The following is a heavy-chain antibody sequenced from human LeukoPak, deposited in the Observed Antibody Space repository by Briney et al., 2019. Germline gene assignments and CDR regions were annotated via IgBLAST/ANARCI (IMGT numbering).Heavy chain of an antibody. CDR3: AREWNYYAFEI. Sequence: SETLSLTCTVFGYSINNGYYWGWIRQAPGKGLEWIGSMFHTGNSYYNPSLKRRVTIAIDTSRNQFSLKLSSVTAADTAVYYCAREWNYYAFEIWGQGTMVSVSS. D-gene: IGHD1-7*01. CDR1: GYSINNGYY. J-gene: IGHJ3*02. V-gene: IGHV4-38-2*02. CDR2: MFHTGNS.